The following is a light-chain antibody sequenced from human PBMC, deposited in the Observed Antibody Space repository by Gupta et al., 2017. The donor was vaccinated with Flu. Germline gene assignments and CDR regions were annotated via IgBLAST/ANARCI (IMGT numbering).Light chain of an antibody. J-gene: IGLJ2*01. Sequence: SPLPQPASVSGSPGQSITISCTGTSSDVGGYNYVSWYQQHPGKAPKLMIYEVSNRPSGVANRFSGSKSGNTASLTISGLQAEDEADYYCSSYTSSSNLVVFGGGTKLTVL. CDR1: SSDVGGYNY. V-gene: IGLV2-14*01. CDR3: SSYTSSSNLVV. CDR2: EVS.